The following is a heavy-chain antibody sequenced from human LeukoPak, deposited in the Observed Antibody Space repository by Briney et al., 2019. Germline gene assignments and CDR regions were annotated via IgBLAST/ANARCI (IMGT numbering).Heavy chain of an antibody. J-gene: IGHJ4*02. V-gene: IGHV3-30*02. Sequence: TGGSLRLSCAASGFTFSSYAMHWVRQAPGKGLEWVAFIRYDGSNKYYADSVKGRFTISRDNSKNTLYLQMNSLRAEDTAVYYCAKITDGELRRFDYWGQGTLVTVSS. CDR1: GFTFSSYA. D-gene: IGHD1-26*01. CDR2: IRYDGSNK. CDR3: AKITDGELRRFDY.